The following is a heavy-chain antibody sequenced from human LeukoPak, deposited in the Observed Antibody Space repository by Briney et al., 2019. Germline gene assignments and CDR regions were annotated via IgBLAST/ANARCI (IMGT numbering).Heavy chain of an antibody. J-gene: IGHJ4*02. V-gene: IGHV4-31*03. CDR3: AGHHPRNTVDF. D-gene: IGHD2-8*02. CDR2: IYYSGST. Sequence: SETLSLTCTVSGGSISSGGYYWSWIRQHPGKGLEWNGYIYYSGSTYYNPSLKSRVTIPVDTSKNQFSLKLSSVTAADTAVYYCAGHHPRNTVDFWGQGTLVTVSS. CDR1: GGSISSGGYY.